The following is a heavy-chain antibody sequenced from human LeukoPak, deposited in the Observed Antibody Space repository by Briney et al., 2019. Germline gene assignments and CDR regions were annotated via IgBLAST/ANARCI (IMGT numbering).Heavy chain of an antibody. V-gene: IGHV4-39*01. CDR3: ARARRPYSSSWRDYYYYYMDV. CDR1: GDSISTSNSY. J-gene: IGHJ6*03. D-gene: IGHD6-13*01. CDR2: IYYSGNT. Sequence: SETLSLTCTVSGDSISTSNSYWGWIRQPPGKGLEWIGSIYYSGNTYYNASLKSRVTISVDTSKNQFSLKLSAVTAADTAVYYCARARRPYSSSWRDYYYYYMDVWGKGTTVTVSS.